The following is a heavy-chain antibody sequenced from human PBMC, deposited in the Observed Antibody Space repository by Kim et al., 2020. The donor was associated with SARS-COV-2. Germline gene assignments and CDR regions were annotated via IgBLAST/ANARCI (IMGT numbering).Heavy chain of an antibody. CDR1: GGSIGSYY. J-gene: IGHJ5*02. CDR3: ARDLRFGFDP. D-gene: IGHD3-16*01. Sequence: SETLSLTCTVSGGSIGSYYWSWIRQPPGKGLEWIGYIYYSGSSNYNPSLKSRVTISVDTSKNQFSLKLSSVTAADTAVYYCARDLRFGFDPWGQGTLVTVSS. CDR2: IYYSGSS. V-gene: IGHV4-59*13.